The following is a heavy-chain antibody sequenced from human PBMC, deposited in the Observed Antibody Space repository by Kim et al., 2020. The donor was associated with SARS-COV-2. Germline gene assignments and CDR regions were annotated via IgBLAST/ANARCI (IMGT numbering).Heavy chain of an antibody. CDR2: INACNGNT. CDR3: ARVRLRFLEWSPFDY. Sequence: ASVKVSCKASGYTFTSYAMHWVRQAPGQRLEWMGWINACNGNTKYSQKFQGRVTITRDTSASTAYMELSSLRSEDTAVYYCARVRLRFLEWSPFDYWGQGTLVTVSS. V-gene: IGHV1-3*01. J-gene: IGHJ4*02. D-gene: IGHD3-3*01. CDR1: GYTFTSYA.